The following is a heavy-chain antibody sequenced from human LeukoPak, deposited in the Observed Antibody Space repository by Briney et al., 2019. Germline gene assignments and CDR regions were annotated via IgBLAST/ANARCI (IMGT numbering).Heavy chain of an antibody. V-gene: IGHV1-2*02. J-gene: IGHJ6*02. CDR3: ARGKRSYYYGSGSYQLNYGMDV. Sequence: ASVKVSCKAYGYTFTGYYMHWVRQAPGQGLEWMGWINPNSGGTNYAQKFQGRVTMTRDTSISTAYMELSRLRSDDTAVYYCARGKRSYYYGSGSYQLNYGMDVWGQGTTVTVSS. CDR1: GYTFTGYY. CDR2: INPNSGGT. D-gene: IGHD3-10*01.